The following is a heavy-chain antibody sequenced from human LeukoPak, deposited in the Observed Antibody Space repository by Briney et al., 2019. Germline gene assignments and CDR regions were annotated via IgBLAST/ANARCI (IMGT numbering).Heavy chain of an antibody. V-gene: IGHV1-24*01. Sequence: ASVKVSCKVSGYTLTELSMHWVRQAPGKGLEWMGGFDPEDGETIYAQKFQGRVTMTEDTSTDTAYMELSSLRSEDTAVYYCATVPYSSSSGNYFDYSGQGTLVTVSS. D-gene: IGHD6-6*01. CDR3: ATVPYSSSSGNYFDY. CDR2: FDPEDGET. J-gene: IGHJ4*02. CDR1: GYTLTELS.